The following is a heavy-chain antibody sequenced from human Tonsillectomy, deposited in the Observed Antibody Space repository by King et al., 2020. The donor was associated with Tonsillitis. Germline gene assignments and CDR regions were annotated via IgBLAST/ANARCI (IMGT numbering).Heavy chain of an antibody. J-gene: IGHJ6*02. CDR3: ARGQPPYYYYYGMDV. Sequence: QLVQSGAEVKKPGASVKVSCKASGYTFTGQYMHWVRQAPGEGLEWMGWINPNSGDTNYAQKFQGRVTMTRDTSMSTAYMDLSRLRSEDTAVYYCARGQPPYYYYYGMDVWGQGTTVTVS. CDR1: GYTFTGQY. CDR2: INPNSGDT. V-gene: IGHV1-2*02. D-gene: IGHD2-2*01.